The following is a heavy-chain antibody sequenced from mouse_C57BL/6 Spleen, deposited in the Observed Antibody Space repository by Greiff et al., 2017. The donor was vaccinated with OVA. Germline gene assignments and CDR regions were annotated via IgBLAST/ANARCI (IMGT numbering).Heavy chain of an antibody. CDR1: GFNIKDDY. CDR3: TPLYGFDY. Sequence: VQQSGAELVRPGASVKLSCTASGFNIKDDYMHWVKQRPEQGLEWIGWIDPENGDTEYASKFQGKATITADTSSNTAYLQLSSLTSEDTAVYYCTPLYGFDYWGQGTTLTVSS. J-gene: IGHJ2*01. V-gene: IGHV14-4*01. CDR2: IDPENGDT. D-gene: IGHD1-1*02.